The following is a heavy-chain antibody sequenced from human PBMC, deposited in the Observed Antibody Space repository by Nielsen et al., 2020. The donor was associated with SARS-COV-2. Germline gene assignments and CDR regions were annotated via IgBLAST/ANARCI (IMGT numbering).Heavy chain of an antibody. V-gene: IGHV3-11*05. D-gene: IGHD3-10*01. J-gene: IGHJ6*02. CDR2: ISSSSSYT. Sequence: GESLKISCAASGFTVSSNYMSWIRQAPGKGLEWVSYISSSSSYTNYADSVKGRFTISRDNAKNSLYLQMNSLRAEDTAVYYCARGGNTGYGSGGMDVWGQGTTVTVSS. CDR1: GFTVSSNY. CDR3: ARGGNTGYGSGGMDV.